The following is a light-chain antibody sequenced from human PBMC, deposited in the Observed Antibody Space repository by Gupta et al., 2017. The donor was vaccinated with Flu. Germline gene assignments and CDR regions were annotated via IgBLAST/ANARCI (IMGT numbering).Light chain of an antibody. CDR2: AAS. V-gene: IGKV1-9*01. Sequence: DIQLTQSPSFLSASVGDRVTITCRASQAVTSFLAWYQQKPGKAPNLLIYAASTWQNGVPSRFSGSGSGTEFTLTISSRQPEDFATYYCQQLDISPFTFGLRTKVDIK. CDR3: QQLDISPFT. CDR1: QAVTSF. J-gene: IGKJ3*01.